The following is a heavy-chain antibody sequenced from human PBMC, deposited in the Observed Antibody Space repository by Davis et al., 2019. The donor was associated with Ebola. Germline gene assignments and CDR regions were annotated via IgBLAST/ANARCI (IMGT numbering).Heavy chain of an antibody. Sequence: SCAASGFTFSSYAMSWVRQPPGKGLEWIGEIYHSGSTNYNPSLKSRVTISVDKSKNQFSRKLSSVTAADTAVYYCARGRRGGWGEYYYYYGMDVWGQGTTVTVSS. CDR2: IYHSGST. J-gene: IGHJ6*02. D-gene: IGHD1-26*01. V-gene: IGHV4-4*02. CDR3: ARGRRGGWGEYYYYYGMDV. CDR1: GFTFSSYA.